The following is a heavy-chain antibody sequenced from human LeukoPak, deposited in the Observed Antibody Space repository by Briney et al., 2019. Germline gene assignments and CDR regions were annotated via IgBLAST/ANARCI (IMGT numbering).Heavy chain of an antibody. CDR3: ATGNYYDSRGYYTFGH. D-gene: IGHD3-22*01. Sequence: GGSLRLSCAAPGFTFSRYWMHWVRQAPGKGLVWVSRIDGDGSTTSYADSVKGGFTISRDNAKNTLYLQMNSLRAEDTAVYYCATGNYYDSRGYYTFGHWGQGTLVTVSS. CDR1: GFTFSRYW. CDR2: IDGDGSTT. V-gene: IGHV3-74*01. J-gene: IGHJ1*01.